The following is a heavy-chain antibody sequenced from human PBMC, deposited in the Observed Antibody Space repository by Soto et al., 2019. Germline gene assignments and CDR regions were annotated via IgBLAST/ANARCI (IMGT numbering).Heavy chain of an antibody. CDR1: GCTLTSYD. J-gene: IGHJ6*02. CDR2: MNPNRGNT. CDR3: ASCDCLTIGGDIVEDGYYSGLGA. D-gene: IGHD3-16*02. V-gene: IGHV1-8*01. Sequence: ASVKVSCKASGCTLTSYDINWVRQATAQGLEWMGWMNPNRGNTGYAQKFQGRVTMTRNTSISTAYMELSSLRSEDTAVYYCASCDCLTIGGDIVEDGYYSGLGAWGQGTSVPGSS.